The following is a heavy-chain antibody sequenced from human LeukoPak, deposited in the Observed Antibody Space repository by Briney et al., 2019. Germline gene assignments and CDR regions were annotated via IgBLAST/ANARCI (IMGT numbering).Heavy chain of an antibody. CDR2: ITSSSSYI. D-gene: IGHD6-19*01. CDR3: ARDLSSGWSLDH. V-gene: IGHV3-21*01. J-gene: IGHJ4*02. CDR1: GFTFSSYS. Sequence: GGSLRLSCAASGFTFSSYSMNWVRQAPGKGLEWVSFITSSSSYIYYADSVKGRFTISRDNAKNSLHLQMNGLRAEDTAVYYCARDLSSGWSLDHWGQGTLVTVSS.